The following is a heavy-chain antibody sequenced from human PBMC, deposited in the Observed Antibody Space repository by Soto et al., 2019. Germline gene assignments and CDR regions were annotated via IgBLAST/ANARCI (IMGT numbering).Heavy chain of an antibody. Sequence: QPGGSLRLSCAASGFTFSSYAMNWVHQAPGKGLEWVSAISGSGGSTYYADSVKGRFTVSRDNSKNTLYLHMNSLRAEDTAVYYCAKDREDSSGYYYYYYYGMDVWGQGTTVTVSS. CDR3: AKDREDSSGYYYYYYYGMDV. J-gene: IGHJ6*02. V-gene: IGHV3-23*01. CDR2: ISGSGGST. D-gene: IGHD3-22*01. CDR1: GFTFSSYA.